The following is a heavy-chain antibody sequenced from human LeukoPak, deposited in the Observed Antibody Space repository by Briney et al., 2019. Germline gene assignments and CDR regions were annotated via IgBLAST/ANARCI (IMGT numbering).Heavy chain of an antibody. CDR2: VSYSGTI. CDR1: DGSISTYY. V-gene: IGHV4-59*08. D-gene: IGHD2-2*01. CDR3: VRIYCTSTSCYGDSYYGMDV. Sequence: SETLSLTCTVSDGSISTYYWSWIRQPPGKGLEWIGYVSYSGTINYNPSLKTRVTMSVDTSENQFSLKLSSVTAADSTVYYCVRIYCTSTSCYGDSYYGMDVWGQGTTVTVSS. J-gene: IGHJ6*02.